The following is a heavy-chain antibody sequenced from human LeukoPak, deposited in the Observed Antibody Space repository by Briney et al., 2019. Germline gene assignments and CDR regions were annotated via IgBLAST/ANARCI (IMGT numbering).Heavy chain of an antibody. Sequence: ASVKVSFKASGYTFTAYYIHWGRQAPGQGLEWVGRINSNSTGTNDAQKYRGRVTRTMATSISTSCMELSSLRSDDTAVYYCAVQTIVANTKGDAFDIWGQGTMVIVSS. D-gene: IGHD5-12*01. CDR2: INSNSTGT. CDR1: GYTFTAYY. J-gene: IGHJ3*02. CDR3: AVQTIVANTKGDAFDI. V-gene: IGHV1-2*06.